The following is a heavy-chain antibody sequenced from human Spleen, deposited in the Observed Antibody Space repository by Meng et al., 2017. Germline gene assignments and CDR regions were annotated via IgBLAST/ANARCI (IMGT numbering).Heavy chain of an antibody. CDR2: SNAGNGST. CDR3: ASDEDISAAGKLFGDY. V-gene: IGHV1-3*02. J-gene: IGHJ4*02. Sequence: ASVKVSCKASGYTFTNYAMHWVRQAPGQRLEWMGWSNAGNGSTMYSQEFQGRVTITRATSASTAYMELSGLRSDDTAMYYCASDEDISAAGKLFGDYWGQGTLVTVSS. D-gene: IGHD6-25*01. CDR1: GYTFTNYA.